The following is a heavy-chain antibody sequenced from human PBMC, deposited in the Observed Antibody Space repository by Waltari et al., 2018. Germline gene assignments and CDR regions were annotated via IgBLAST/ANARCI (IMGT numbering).Heavy chain of an antibody. J-gene: IGHJ5*01. V-gene: IGHV1-69*02. Sequence: QAQLVQSGAEVKRPGSSVKVSCQASRDIFSTYTITWVRQAPGQGLEWMGGIIPVLGIPHYPQRFQDRVTIIADKSTSTVYMELSRLRSDDTAVYYCAGQSPAVAFDPWGQGTVLTVSS. CDR3: AGQSPAVAFDP. CDR2: IIPVLGIP. CDR1: RDIFSTYT. D-gene: IGHD2-15*01.